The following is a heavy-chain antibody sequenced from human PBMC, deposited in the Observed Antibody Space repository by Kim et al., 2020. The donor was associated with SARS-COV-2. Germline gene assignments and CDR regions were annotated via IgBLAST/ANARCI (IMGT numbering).Heavy chain of an antibody. CDR3: AKGEWAAY. Sequence: GGSLRLSCAASGFTFSSSGMTWVRQAPGKGLEWVSVITVSGGSTYYADSVKGRFTISRDNSKNTLYLQMNSLRAEDTAVYYCAKGEWAAYWGQGTLVTVSS. J-gene: IGHJ4*02. CDR1: GFTFSSSG. V-gene: IGHV3-23*01. CDR2: ITVSGGST. D-gene: IGHD1-26*01.